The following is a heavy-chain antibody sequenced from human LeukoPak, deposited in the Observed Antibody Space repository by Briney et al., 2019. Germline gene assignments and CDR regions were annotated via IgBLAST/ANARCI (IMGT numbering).Heavy chain of an antibody. V-gene: IGHV4-59*01. J-gene: IGHJ4*02. CDR1: GGSISSYY. Sequence: SETLSPTCTVSGGSISSYYWSWIRQPPGKGLEWIGYIYYSGSTNYNPSLKSRVTISVDTSKNQFSLKLSSVTAADTAVYYCARVRWDSSGYYFDYWGQGTLVTVSS. CDR2: IYYSGST. D-gene: IGHD3-22*01. CDR3: ARVRWDSSGYYFDY.